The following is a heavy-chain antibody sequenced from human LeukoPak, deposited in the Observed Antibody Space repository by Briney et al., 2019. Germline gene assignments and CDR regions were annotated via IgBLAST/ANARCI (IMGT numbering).Heavy chain of an antibody. V-gene: IGHV4-4*07. CDR3: ARTYYYGSGSYYPDYYYYCGMDV. D-gene: IGHD3-10*01. Sequence: PSETLSLTCTVSGGSISSYYWSWIRQPAGKGLEWIGRIYTSGSTNYNPSLKSRVTMSVDTSKNQFSLKLSSVTAADTAVYYCARTYYYGSGSYYPDYYYYCGMDVWGQGTTVTVSS. CDR2: IYTSGST. CDR1: GGSISSYY. J-gene: IGHJ6*02.